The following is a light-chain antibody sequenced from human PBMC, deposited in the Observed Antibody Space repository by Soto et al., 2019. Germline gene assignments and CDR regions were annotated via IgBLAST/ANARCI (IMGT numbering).Light chain of an antibody. CDR2: ANT. CDR1: SSNIGAGSD. CDR3: QSYDSSLSGYV. V-gene: IGLV1-40*01. Sequence: QSVLTQPPSVSVAPGQRVTISCTGSSSNIGAGSDVQWYQQLPGTAPKLLIYANTNRPSGVPDRFSGSKSGTSASLAITGLQAEDEADYYCQSYDSSLSGYVFGTGTKVTVL. J-gene: IGLJ1*01.